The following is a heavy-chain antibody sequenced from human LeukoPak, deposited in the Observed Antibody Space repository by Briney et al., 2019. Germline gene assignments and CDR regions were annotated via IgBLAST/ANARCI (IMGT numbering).Heavy chain of an antibody. CDR3: ARHGGYCSSTSCSPFDY. J-gene: IGHJ4*02. D-gene: IGHD2-2*01. CDR2: IYVGDSDT. Sequence: GESLKISCKGSGYSFTSYWIGWVRQMPGKGLEWMGIIYVGDSDTRYSPSFQGQVTISADKSISTAYLQWSSLKASDTAMYYCARHGGYCSSTSCSPFDYWGQGTLVTVSS. CDR1: GYSFTSYW. V-gene: IGHV5-51*01.